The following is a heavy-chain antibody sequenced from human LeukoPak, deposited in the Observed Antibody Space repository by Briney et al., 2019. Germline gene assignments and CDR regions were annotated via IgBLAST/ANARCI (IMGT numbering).Heavy chain of an antibody. J-gene: IGHJ4*02. CDR2: IKWDGGST. CDR1: GFTFDDHG. D-gene: IGHD6-13*01. V-gene: IGHV3-20*01. CDR3: ARGAGSSWYFYFDY. Sequence: PGGSLRLSCAASGFTFDDHGMSWVRQVPGKGLEWVSGIKWDGGSTGYADSVKGRFTISRDNAKNSLYLQMSSLRVEDTAVYHCARGAGSSWYFYFDYWGQGTLVTVSS.